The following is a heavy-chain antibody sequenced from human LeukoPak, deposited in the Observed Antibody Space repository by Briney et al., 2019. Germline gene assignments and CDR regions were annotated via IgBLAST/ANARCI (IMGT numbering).Heavy chain of an antibody. D-gene: IGHD2-21*01. Sequence: PSETLSLTCTVSGAPISSSSYYWGWIRQPPGKGLEWIGTIYYSGNTYYNPSLKSRVTISADTSNTQFSLKVTSVTAADTAVYICARRARDDYWYFDLWGRGTLVTVSS. CDR2: IYYSGNT. CDR1: GAPISSSSYY. J-gene: IGHJ2*01. CDR3: ARRARDDYWYFDL. V-gene: IGHV4-39*01.